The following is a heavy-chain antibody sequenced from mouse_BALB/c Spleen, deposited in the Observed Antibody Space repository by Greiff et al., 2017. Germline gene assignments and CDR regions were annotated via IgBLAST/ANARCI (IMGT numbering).Heavy chain of an antibody. Sequence: DVKLVESGGGLVQPGGSLKLSCAASGFTFSSYTMSWVRQTPEKRLEWVAYISNGGGSTYYPDTVKGRFTISRDNAKNTLYLQMSSLKSEDTAMYYCARGRYDYDGYAMDYWGQGTSVTVSS. CDR2: ISNGGGST. J-gene: IGHJ4*01. D-gene: IGHD2-4*01. CDR1: GFTFSSYT. V-gene: IGHV5-12-2*01. CDR3: ARGRYDYDGYAMDY.